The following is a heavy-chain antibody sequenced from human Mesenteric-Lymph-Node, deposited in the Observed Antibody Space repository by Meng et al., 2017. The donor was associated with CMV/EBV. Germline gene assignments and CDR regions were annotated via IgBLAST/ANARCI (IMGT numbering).Heavy chain of an antibody. CDR2: INHSGST. CDR3: ARGKGWFGEIDY. D-gene: IGHD3-10*01. Sequence: LPCAGYGGSFSGYYWSWIRQPPGKGLEWIGEINHSGSTNYNPSLKSRVTISVDTSKNQFSLKLSSVTASDTAVYYCARGKGWFGEIDYWGQGTLVTVSS. V-gene: IGHV4-34*01. CDR1: GGSFSGYY. J-gene: IGHJ4*02.